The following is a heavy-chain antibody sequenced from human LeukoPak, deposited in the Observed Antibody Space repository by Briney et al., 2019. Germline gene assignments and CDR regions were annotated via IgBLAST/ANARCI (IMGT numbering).Heavy chain of an antibody. V-gene: IGHV4-59*01. CDR1: GGSISSYY. CDR3: ARVKVGEFDY. J-gene: IGHJ4*02. Sequence: NPSETLSLTCTVPGGSISSYYWSWIRQPPREGLEWIGYIYYSGSTNYNPSLKSRVTISVDTSKNQFSLKLSSVTAADTAVYYCARVKVGEFDYWGQGTLVTVSS. CDR2: IYYSGST. D-gene: IGHD4-17*01.